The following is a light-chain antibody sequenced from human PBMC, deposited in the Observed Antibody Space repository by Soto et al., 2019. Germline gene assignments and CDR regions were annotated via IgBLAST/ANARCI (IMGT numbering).Light chain of an antibody. Sequence: EVVLTQSPATLSLSPGERATLSCRASESIGNYLAWYQQKLGQAPKLLIYDASHRSIGIPGRFSGDGSGTDFTSSISSLGAEDFAVDYCQCCSDWPPLLTFGGGNKVEI. V-gene: IGKV3-11*01. CDR2: DAS. J-gene: IGKJ4*01. CDR1: ESIGNY. CDR3: QCCSDWPPLLT.